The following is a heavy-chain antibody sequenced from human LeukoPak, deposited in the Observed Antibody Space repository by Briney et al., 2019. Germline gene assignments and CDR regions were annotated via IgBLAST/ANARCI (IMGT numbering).Heavy chain of an antibody. D-gene: IGHD5-24*01. CDR1: GFTFSSFP. CDR2: INSVNNYI. J-gene: IGHJ6*02. CDR3: AKDRSGWLQPNSYGMDV. V-gene: IGHV3-21*04. Sequence: GGSLRLSCAASGFTFSSFPMNWVRQAPGKGLEWVSSINSVNNYIYYADSVKGRFTISRDNSKNTLYLQMNSLRAEDTAVYYCAKDRSGWLQPNSYGMDVWGQGTTVTVSS.